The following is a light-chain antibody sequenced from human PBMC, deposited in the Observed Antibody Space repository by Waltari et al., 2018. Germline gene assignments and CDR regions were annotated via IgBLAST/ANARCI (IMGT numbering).Light chain of an antibody. CDR3: AAWDDSLNGYVV. J-gene: IGLJ2*01. CDR2: KNS. Sequence: QSVLTQPPSASGTPGQRVTISCSGSSSNIRRNSVNWYQQVPGTAPKLLIYKNSQRPSGVPDRFSGSKSGTSASLAISGLQSEDEADYYCAAWDDSLNGYVVFGGGTKLTVL. CDR1: SSNIRRNS. V-gene: IGLV1-44*01.